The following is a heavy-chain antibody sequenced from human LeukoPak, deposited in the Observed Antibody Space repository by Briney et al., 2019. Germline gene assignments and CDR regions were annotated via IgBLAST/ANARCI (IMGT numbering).Heavy chain of an antibody. CDR2: IHHSGTT. Sequence: SGTLSLTCTVSGGSISSSNWWGWVRQPPGKGLECIGEIHHSGTTNYNPSLKSRVTISVDKSKNEFSLKLNSVTAADTAVYYCARAFLVGYSPEEHFFDYWGQGTLVTVSS. V-gene: IGHV4-4*02. J-gene: IGHJ4*02. CDR1: GGSISSSNW. CDR3: ARAFLVGYSPEEHFFDY. D-gene: IGHD2-15*01.